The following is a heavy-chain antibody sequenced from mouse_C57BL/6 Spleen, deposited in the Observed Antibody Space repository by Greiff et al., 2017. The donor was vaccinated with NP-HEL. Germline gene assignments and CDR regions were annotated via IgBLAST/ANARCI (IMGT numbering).Heavy chain of an antibody. Sequence: QVQLQQSGAELVKPGASVKMSCKASGYTFTTYPIEWMKQNHGKSLEWIGNFHPYNDDTKYNEKFKGKATLTVEKSSSTVYLELSRLTSDDSAVYYCARSLNYYGSSDWYFDVWGTGTTVTVSS. CDR2: FHPYNDDT. CDR1: GYTFTTYP. J-gene: IGHJ1*03. V-gene: IGHV1-47*01. D-gene: IGHD1-1*01. CDR3: ARSLNYYGSSDWYFDV.